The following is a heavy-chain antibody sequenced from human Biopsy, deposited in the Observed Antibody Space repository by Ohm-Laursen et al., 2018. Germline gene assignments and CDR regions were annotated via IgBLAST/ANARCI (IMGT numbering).Heavy chain of an antibody. D-gene: IGHD1-1*01. CDR1: GYTLNELS. CDR3: AADINVWNVNY. J-gene: IGHJ4*02. CDR2: FAPENGKT. Sequence: SSVKVSCKVSGYTLNELSMHWVRQVPGKGLEWMGGFAPENGKTVYAQNFQARVSLTEDASTDTAYMELRSLRSEDTAIYYCAADINVWNVNYWGQGTQVTVSS. V-gene: IGHV1-24*01.